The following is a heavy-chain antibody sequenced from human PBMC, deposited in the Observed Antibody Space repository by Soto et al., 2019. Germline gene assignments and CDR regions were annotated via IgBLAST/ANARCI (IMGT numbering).Heavy chain of an antibody. D-gene: IGHD3-22*01. CDR3: ARDLYSYYYDSSGPYAPSYYYYGMDV. J-gene: IGHJ6*02. CDR1: GFTFSSYG. Sequence: GGSLRLSCAASGFTFSSYGMHWVRQAPGKGLEWVAVIWYDGSNKYYADSVKGRFTISRDNSKNTLYLQMNSLRAEDTAVYYCARDLYSYYYDSSGPYAPSYYYYGMDVWRQGTTVTAP. CDR2: IWYDGSNK. V-gene: IGHV3-33*01.